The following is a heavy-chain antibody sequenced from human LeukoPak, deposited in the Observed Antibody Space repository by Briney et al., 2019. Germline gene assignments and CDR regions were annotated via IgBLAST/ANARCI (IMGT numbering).Heavy chain of an antibody. Sequence: KPSETLSLTCTVSGGSVSSGNYYWSWIRQPPGKGLEWIGYIHYSGSTNYNPSLKSRVTISVDTSKNQFSLKLSSVTAADTAVYYCARDYSNYYDSSAYYPYYYYYGMDVWGQGTTVTVSS. J-gene: IGHJ6*02. CDR3: ARDYSNYYDSSAYYPYYYYYGMDV. D-gene: IGHD3-22*01. CDR2: IHYSGST. V-gene: IGHV4-61*01. CDR1: GGSVSSGNYY.